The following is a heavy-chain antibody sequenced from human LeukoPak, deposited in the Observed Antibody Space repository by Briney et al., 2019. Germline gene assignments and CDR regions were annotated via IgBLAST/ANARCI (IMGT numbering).Heavy chain of an antibody. V-gene: IGHV3-9*01. CDR1: GFTFDDYA. CDR3: ATLVADHFDY. Sequence: GGSLRLSCAASGFTFDDYAMHWVRQAPGKGLEWVSGISWNSGSIGYVDSVKGRFTISRDNAKSSLYLQMNSLRAENTALYYCATLVADHFDYWGQGTLVTVSS. D-gene: IGHD5-12*01. CDR2: ISWNSGSI. J-gene: IGHJ4*02.